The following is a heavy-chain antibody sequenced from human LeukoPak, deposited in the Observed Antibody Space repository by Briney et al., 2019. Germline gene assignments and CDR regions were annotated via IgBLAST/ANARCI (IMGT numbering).Heavy chain of an antibody. Sequence: ASVKVSCKASGCTFTSYAMHWVRQAPGQRLEWMGWINAGNGNTKYSQKFQGRVTITRDTSASTAYMELSSLRSEDTAVYYCARGHYCSSTSCSAEFDYWGQGTLVTVSS. V-gene: IGHV1-3*01. CDR1: GCTFTSYA. CDR3: ARGHYCSSTSCSAEFDY. CDR2: INAGNGNT. J-gene: IGHJ4*02. D-gene: IGHD2-2*01.